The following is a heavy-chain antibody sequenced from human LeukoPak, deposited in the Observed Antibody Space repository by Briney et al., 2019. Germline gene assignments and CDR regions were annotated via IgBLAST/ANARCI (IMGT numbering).Heavy chain of an antibody. CDR1: GFTFDDYG. CDR3: ARTGSYFYAFDI. Sequence: GGSLRLSCAASGFTFDDYGMSWVRQAPGKGLEWVSGINWNGGSTGYADSVKGRFTISRDSAKNSLYLQMNSLRAEDTAVYYCARTGSYFYAFDIWGQGTMVTVSS. CDR2: INWNGGST. V-gene: IGHV3-20*04. D-gene: IGHD1-26*01. J-gene: IGHJ3*02.